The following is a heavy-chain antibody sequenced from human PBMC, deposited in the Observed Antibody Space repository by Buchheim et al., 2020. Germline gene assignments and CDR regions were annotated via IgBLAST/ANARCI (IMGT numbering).Heavy chain of an antibody. CDR2: ISYDGSNK. J-gene: IGHJ4*02. V-gene: IGHV3-30*18. D-gene: IGHD2-15*01. Sequence: QVQLVESGGGVVQPGRSLRLSCAASGFTFSSYGMHWVRQAPGKGLEWVAVISYDGSNKYYADSVKGRFTISRDNSKNTLYLQMNSLRAEDTAVYYCAKDRDIVVVVAATPVDYWGQGTL. CDR3: AKDRDIVVVVAATPVDY. CDR1: GFTFSSYG.